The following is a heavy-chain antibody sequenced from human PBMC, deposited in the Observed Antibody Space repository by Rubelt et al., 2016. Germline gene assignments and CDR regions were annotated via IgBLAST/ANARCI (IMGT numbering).Heavy chain of an antibody. J-gene: IGHJ4*02. CDR1: GFTFSSYS. Sequence: EVQLLESGGGLVQPGGSLRLSCAASGFTFSSYSMNWVRQTPGKGLEWVSSISSSSTYIYYADSVKGRFTISRDNAKNSLYLQRKSLRAEDTAVYYWARDGRYSSGWVKDLDYWGQGTLVTVSS. V-gene: IGHV3-21*01. CDR2: ISSSSTYI. CDR3: ARDGRYSSGWVKDLDY. D-gene: IGHD6-19*01.